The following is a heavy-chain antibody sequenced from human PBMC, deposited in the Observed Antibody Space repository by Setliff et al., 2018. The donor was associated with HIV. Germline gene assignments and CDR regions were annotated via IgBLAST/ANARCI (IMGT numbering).Heavy chain of an antibody. J-gene: IGHJ4*02. CDR2: INPSGGHT. CDR1: GYIFSVYL. CDR3: AREGTGYTSGWYYYFDF. D-gene: IGHD6-19*01. V-gene: IGHV1-46*01. Sequence: ASVKVSCKASGYIFSVYLMHWVRQAPGQGLEWMGKINPSGGHTTYAQKFRGRVTMTSDTSTTTVYMELSSLRFEDTAVYFCAREGTGYTSGWYYYFDFWGQGTLVTVS.